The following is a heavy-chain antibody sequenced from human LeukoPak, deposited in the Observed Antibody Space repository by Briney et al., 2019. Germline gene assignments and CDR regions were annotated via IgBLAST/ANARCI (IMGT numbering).Heavy chain of an antibody. CDR3: ARDFGAADYYYMDV. CDR2: ISAYNGNT. V-gene: IGHV1-18*01. D-gene: IGHD6-25*01. CDR1: GYTLTSYG. J-gene: IGHJ6*03. Sequence: GASVKVSCKASGYTLTSYGISWVRQAPGQGLEWMGWISAYNGNTNYAQKLQGRVTMTTDTSTSTAYMELRSLRSDDTAVYYCARDFGAADYYYMDVWGKGTTVTVSS.